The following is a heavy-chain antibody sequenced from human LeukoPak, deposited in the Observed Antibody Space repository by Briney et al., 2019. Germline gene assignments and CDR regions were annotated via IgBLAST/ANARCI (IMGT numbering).Heavy chain of an antibody. CDR1: GFTFSNHW. CDR2: IKQDGSDK. J-gene: IGHJ3*02. D-gene: IGHD2-2*01. CDR3: ARDYCSSTSCHDVFDI. V-gene: IGHV3-7*01. Sequence: GGSLRLSCAASGFTFSNHWMSWVRQAPGKGLEWVANIKQDGSDKYYVDSVKGRFTISRDNAKNSLYLQMNSLRAEDTAMYYCARDYCSSTSCHDVFDIWGQGTMVIVSS.